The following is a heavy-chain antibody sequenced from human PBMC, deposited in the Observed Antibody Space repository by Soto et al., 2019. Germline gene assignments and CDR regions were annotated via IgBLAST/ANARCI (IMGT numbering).Heavy chain of an antibody. D-gene: IGHD2-8*01. V-gene: IGHV1-18*01. CDR3: AKNGQPPYYYYGLDV. Sequence: QGHLVQSGGEVKKPGASVKVSCKASGYTFTRYGISWVRQAPGQGLEWMGWISGYNGDTNYAQNVQGRVSMTIDITTSTAYMELRSLTSDDTAVYYCAKNGQPPYYYYGLDVWGQGTTVTVSS. CDR1: GYTFTRYG. J-gene: IGHJ6*02. CDR2: ISGYNGDT.